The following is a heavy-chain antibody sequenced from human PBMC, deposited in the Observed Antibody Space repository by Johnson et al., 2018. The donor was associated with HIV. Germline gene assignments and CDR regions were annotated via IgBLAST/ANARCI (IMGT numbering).Heavy chain of an antibody. Sequence: VQLVEAGGGLVQPGGSLRLSCAASGLTVRSNYMSWVRQAPGKGLEWVSLIYSGGSTSYADSVQGRFTISRANSKNTLSLQMNSLRCDDTAVYYCARDNLLIGSPNERAFDIWGQGTMVTVSS. V-gene: IGHV3-66*02. D-gene: IGHD1-20*01. CDR1: GLTVRSNY. J-gene: IGHJ3*02. CDR3: ARDNLLIGSPNERAFDI. CDR2: IYSGGST.